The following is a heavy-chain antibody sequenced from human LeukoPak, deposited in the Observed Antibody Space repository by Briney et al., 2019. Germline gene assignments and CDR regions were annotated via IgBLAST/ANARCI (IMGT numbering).Heavy chain of an antibody. CDR2: ISTYTGDS. V-gene: IGHV1-18*01. Sequence: ASVKVSCKTSGYTFSNYVLTWVRQAPGQGLEWMGRISTYTGDSNYAQKSHDRITMTTDTSTSTAYMELRNLSSDDTAVYYCARTMTTMTTHGELDFWGQGTLVTVSS. J-gene: IGHJ4*02. D-gene: IGHD4-17*01. CDR1: GYTFSNYV. CDR3: ARTMTTMTTHGELDF.